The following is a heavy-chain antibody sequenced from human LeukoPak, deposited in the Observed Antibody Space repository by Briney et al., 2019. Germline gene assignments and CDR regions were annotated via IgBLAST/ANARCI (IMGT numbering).Heavy chain of an antibody. Sequence: GGSLRLSCAAPGFTFSSYAMSWVRQAPGKGLEWVSSISSSSSYIYYADSVKGRFTISRDNAKNSLYLQMNSLRAEDTAVYYCARSPTVWGYYYYYMDVWGKGTTVTVSS. V-gene: IGHV3-21*01. J-gene: IGHJ6*03. CDR1: GFTFSSYA. D-gene: IGHD3-16*01. CDR2: ISSSSSYI. CDR3: ARSPTVWGYYYYYMDV.